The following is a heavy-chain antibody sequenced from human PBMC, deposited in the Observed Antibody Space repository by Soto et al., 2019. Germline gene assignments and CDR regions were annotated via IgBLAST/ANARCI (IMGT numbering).Heavy chain of an antibody. CDR1: GYTFTSYG. CDR3: ARDIVVVPAAKTTLTPEDAFDI. D-gene: IGHD2-2*01. J-gene: IGHJ3*02. V-gene: IGHV1-18*01. Sequence: QVQLVQSGAEVKKPGASVKDSCKASGYTFTSYGISWVRQAPGQGLERMGRISANNGNTNYAQELQGRVTMTTATSTSTAYMELRSLRADDTDVYYCARDIVVVPAAKTTLTPEDAFDIWGQGTIVTDSS. CDR2: ISANNGNT.